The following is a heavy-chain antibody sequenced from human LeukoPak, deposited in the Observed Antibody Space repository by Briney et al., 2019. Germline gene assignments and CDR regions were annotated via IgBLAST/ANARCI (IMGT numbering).Heavy chain of an antibody. Sequence: SVKVPCKASGGTFSSYAISWVRQAPGQGLEWMGGIIPIFGTANYAQKFQGRVTITADESTSTAYMELSSLRSEDTAVYYCARDYGETGAFDIWGQGTMVTVS. J-gene: IGHJ3*02. V-gene: IGHV1-69*13. CDR3: ARDYGETGAFDI. CDR1: GGTFSSYA. CDR2: IIPIFGTA. D-gene: IGHD4/OR15-4a*01.